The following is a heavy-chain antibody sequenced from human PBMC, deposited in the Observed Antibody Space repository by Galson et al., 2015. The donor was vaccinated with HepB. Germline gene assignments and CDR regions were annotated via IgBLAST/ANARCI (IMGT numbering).Heavy chain of an antibody. CDR3: ARVLEQWLRGYGMDV. CDR1: GGTFGSYA. D-gene: IGHD6-19*01. Sequence: SVKVSCKASGGTFGSYAISWVRQAPGQGLEWMGGIIPIFGTANYAQKFQGRVTITADESTSTAYMELSSLRSEDTAVYYCARVLEQWLRGYGMDVWGQGTTVTVSS. CDR2: IIPIFGTA. J-gene: IGHJ6*02. V-gene: IGHV1-69*13.